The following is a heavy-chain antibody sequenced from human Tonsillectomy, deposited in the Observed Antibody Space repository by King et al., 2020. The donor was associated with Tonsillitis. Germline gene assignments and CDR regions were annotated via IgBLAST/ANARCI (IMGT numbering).Heavy chain of an antibody. CDR3: ARLSYDSSGYYYRRVFDY. CDR2: IYPGDSDT. V-gene: IGHV5-51*01. Sequence: VQLVQSGAEVKKPGESLKISCKGSGYSFTSYWIGWVRQMPGKGLEWMGIIYPGDSDTRYSPSFQGQVTISDDKSISTAYLQWSSLKASDTAMYYCARLSYDSSGYYYRRVFDYWGQGTLVTVSS. J-gene: IGHJ4*02. D-gene: IGHD3-22*01. CDR1: GYSFTSYW.